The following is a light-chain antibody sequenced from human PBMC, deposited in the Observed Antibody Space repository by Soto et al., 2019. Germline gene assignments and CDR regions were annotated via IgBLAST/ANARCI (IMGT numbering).Light chain of an antibody. CDR1: QSVRDN. J-gene: IGKJ4*01. V-gene: IGKV3-15*01. Sequence: EIVMTQSPATLSVSPGERATLSCRASQSVRDNLAWYQQRPGQAPRLLIYGASTRATGIPARFSGSGSGTEFTLTISSLQSEDFAVYYCQQYNKWPPLTFGGGTKVEIK. CDR2: GAS. CDR3: QQYNKWPPLT.